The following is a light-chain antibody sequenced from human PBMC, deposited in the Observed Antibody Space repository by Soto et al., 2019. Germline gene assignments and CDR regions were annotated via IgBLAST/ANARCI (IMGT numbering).Light chain of an antibody. V-gene: IGKV3-15*01. CDR1: QSVSSS. Sequence: EIVMTQSPATLSVSPGERATISCRASQSVSSSLAWYQQKPGQAPSLLIYGASTRATGIPARISDRGTGSVFPLTIFSLKFEDFAVFNWQKYNNWPRTFCQGTKVVIK. CDR2: GAS. CDR3: QKYNNWPRT. J-gene: IGKJ1*01.